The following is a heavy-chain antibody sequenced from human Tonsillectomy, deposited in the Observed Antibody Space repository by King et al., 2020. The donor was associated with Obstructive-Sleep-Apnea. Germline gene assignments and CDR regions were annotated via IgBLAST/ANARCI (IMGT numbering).Heavy chain of an antibody. J-gene: IGHJ4*02. D-gene: IGHD6-6*01. CDR1: GFTFSSSG. V-gene: IGHV3-30*02. Sequence: VQLVESGGGVVQPGGSLRLSCAASGFTFSSSGMHWVRQAPGKGLVWVTFIRYDGSNEYYADSVKGRFSVSRDNSKNALFLQMNNLSAEDTAVYYCAKDNSNWSFDYWGQGILVTVSS. CDR2: IRYDGSNE. CDR3: AKDNSNWSFDY.